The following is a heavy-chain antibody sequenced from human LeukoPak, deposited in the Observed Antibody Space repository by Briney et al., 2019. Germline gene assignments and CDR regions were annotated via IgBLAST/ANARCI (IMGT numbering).Heavy chain of an antibody. CDR1: GGSISSYY. D-gene: IGHD3/OR15-3a*01. Sequence: PSETLSLTCTVSGGSISSYYWSWIRQPPGKGLEWIGDIYYSGSTNYNPSLKSRVTISVDTSKNQFSLKLSSVTAADTAVYYCARADTFGPFDYWGQGTLVTVSS. CDR2: IYYSGST. V-gene: IGHV4-59*01. CDR3: ARADTFGPFDY. J-gene: IGHJ4*02.